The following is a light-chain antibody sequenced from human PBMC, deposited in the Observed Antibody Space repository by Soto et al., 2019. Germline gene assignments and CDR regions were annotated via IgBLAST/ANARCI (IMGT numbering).Light chain of an antibody. CDR3: QSLGTGIQV. Sequence: QHVLTQSPSASASLGASVKLTCTLSSGYSTYAIAWHQQQSEKGPRFLMKINYDGTHSKGDGFFDRFSGSSSGAERHLTISSIQSEDEADYYCQSLGTGIQVFGGGTKLTVL. CDR2: INYDGTH. CDR1: SGYSTYA. J-gene: IGLJ3*02. V-gene: IGLV4-69*01.